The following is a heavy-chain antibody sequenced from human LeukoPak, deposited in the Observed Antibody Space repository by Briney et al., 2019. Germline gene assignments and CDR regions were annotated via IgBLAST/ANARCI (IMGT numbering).Heavy chain of an antibody. V-gene: IGHV3-30*18. CDR1: GFTFSSYG. J-gene: IGHJ4*02. CDR2: ISYDGSNK. CDR3: ANSADY. Sequence: GGSLRLSCAASGFTFSSYGMPWVRQAPGKGLEWVAVISYDGSNKYYADSVKGRFTISRDNSNDTLYIQMNSLRAEDTAVYYCANSADYWGKGTLVTVSS.